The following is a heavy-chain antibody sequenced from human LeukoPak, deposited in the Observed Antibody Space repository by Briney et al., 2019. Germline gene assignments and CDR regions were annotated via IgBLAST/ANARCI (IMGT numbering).Heavy chain of an antibody. D-gene: IGHD6-6*01. CDR3: ARDMDSSSHYFDY. V-gene: IGHV3-33*01. CDR2: IWYDGSNS. J-gene: IGHJ4*02. Sequence: GASVKVSCTASGGTFSSYAISWVRQAPGKGLQWVGVIWYDGSNSYYADSVKGRFTISRDNSKNTLYLQMNSLRAEDTAVYYCARDMDSSSHYFDYWGQGALVTVSS. CDR1: GGTFSSYA.